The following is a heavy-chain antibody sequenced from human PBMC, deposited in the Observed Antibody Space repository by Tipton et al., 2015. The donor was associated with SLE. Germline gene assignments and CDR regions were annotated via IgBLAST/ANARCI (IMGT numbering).Heavy chain of an antibody. J-gene: IGHJ4*02. CDR1: GFIVRSHY. CDR2: IYSGETT. D-gene: IGHD3-10*01. CDR3: ARAGSQQALRSCNY. Sequence: SLRLSCAASGFIVRSHYMSWVRQAPGKGLEWVSVIYSGETTYYADSVKGRFAISRDNSKNTLYLQMNSLRPEDTAVYYCARAGSQQALRSCNYWGQGTLVTVSS. V-gene: IGHV3-53*05.